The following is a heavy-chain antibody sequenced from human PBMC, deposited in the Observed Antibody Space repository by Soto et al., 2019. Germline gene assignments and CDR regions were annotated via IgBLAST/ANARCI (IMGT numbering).Heavy chain of an antibody. Sequence: PSETLPSPALFLVTPSAVVSGGVGSASPQGRGWSGQTYYNPSLKSRVTISVDRSKNQFSLNLTSVTATDTAFYYCARHGSSWGQGTLVTVSS. CDR2: T. CDR1: VTPSAVVSG. CDR3: ARHGSS. V-gene: IGHV4-4*02. J-gene: IGHJ5*02.